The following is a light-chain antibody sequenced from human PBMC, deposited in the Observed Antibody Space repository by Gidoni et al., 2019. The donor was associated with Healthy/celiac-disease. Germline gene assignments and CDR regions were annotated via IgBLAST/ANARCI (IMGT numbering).Light chain of an antibody. J-gene: IGKJ5*01. Sequence: TQSPATLSLSPGERATLSCRASQSVSSYLAWYQQKPGQAPRLLLYDASNRATGIPARFSGSGSGTDFTLTISSLEPEDFAVYYCQQRSNWLITFGQGTRLEIK. CDR1: QSVSSY. CDR2: DAS. CDR3: QQRSNWLIT. V-gene: IGKV3-11*01.